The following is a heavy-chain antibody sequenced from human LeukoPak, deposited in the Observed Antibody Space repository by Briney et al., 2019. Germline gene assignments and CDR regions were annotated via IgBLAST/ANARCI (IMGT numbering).Heavy chain of an antibody. CDR2: ISGSGGST. CDR3: AKSTSPLYYYYGMDV. J-gene: IGHJ6*02. V-gene: IGHV3-23*01. CDR1: GFTFSGYA. Sequence: GGSLRLSCAASGFTFSGYAMSWVRQAPGKGLEWVSTISGSGGSTYYADSVKGRFTISRDNSKNTLYLQLNSLRAEDTAVYYCAKSTSPLYYYYGMDVWGQGTTVTVSS. D-gene: IGHD2-2*01.